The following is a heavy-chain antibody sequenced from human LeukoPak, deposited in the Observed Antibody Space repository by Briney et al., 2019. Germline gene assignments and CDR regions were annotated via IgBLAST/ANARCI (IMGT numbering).Heavy chain of an antibody. CDR2: IKQGGSET. D-gene: IGHD3-16*01. CDR1: GFSFTNYW. CDR3: VRDDRSDSGYYYDNY. V-gene: IGHV3-7*01. Sequence: GGSLRLSCAASGFSFTNYWMGWVRQAPGKGLEYVGNIKQGGSETYYVDSLRGRFTISRDNAKNSLYPQMNSLRVEDTAVYYCVRDDRSDSGYYYDNYWGQGTLVTVSS. J-gene: IGHJ4*02.